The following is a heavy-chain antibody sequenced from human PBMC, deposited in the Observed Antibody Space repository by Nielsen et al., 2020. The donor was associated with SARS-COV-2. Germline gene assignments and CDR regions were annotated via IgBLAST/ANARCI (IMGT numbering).Heavy chain of an antibody. CDR3: ARDVITGTSGFDY. D-gene: IGHD1-20*01. CDR2: ISYDGVNK. CDR1: GFTFSNYV. V-gene: IGHV3-30*03. J-gene: IGHJ4*02. Sequence: SLKISCAASGFTFSNYVLHWVRQPPGKRLEWVAVISYDGVNKFYADSVKGRFTISRDNSKTTVYLQMNSLRAEDTAVYYCARDVITGTSGFDYWGQGTLVTVSS.